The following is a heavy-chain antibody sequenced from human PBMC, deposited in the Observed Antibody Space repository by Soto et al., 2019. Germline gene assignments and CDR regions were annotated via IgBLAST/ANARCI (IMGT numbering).Heavy chain of an antibody. D-gene: IGHD2-15*01. J-gene: IGHJ4*02. CDR2: ISAFNGDA. CDR3: ATDYRAACGGSCYYFDY. CDR1: GYPFSNYG. V-gene: IGHV1-18*01. Sequence: VASVKVSCKASGYPFSNYGISWVRQAPGQGLEWMGWISAFNGDANYAPKLEGRVTVTTDTSTSTAYMELRSLISDDTAVYYCATDYRAACGGSCYYFDYWGQGTPVTVSS.